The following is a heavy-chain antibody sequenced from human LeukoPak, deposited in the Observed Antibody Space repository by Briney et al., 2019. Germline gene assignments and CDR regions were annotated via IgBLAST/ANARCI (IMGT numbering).Heavy chain of an antibody. J-gene: IGHJ4*02. D-gene: IGHD6-13*01. CDR3: AKWGSSWPYYFDY. CDR1: GFTFSSYA. V-gene: IGHV3-23*01. CDR2: ISGSGGST. Sequence: QPGGSLRLSCAASGFTFSSYAMSWVRQAPGKGLEWVSAISGSGGSTYYADSVKGRFTISRDNSKNTLYLQMNRLRAEDTAVYYCAKWGSSWPYYFDYWGQGTLVTVSS.